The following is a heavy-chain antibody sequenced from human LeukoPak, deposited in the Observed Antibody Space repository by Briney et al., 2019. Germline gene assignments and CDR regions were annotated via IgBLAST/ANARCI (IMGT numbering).Heavy chain of an antibody. D-gene: IGHD1-14*01. CDR1: GFTFSSYS. J-gene: IGHJ4*02. Sequence: GGSLRLSCAASGFTFSSYSMNWVRQAPGKELEWVSAISGSGGSTYYADSVKGRFTISRDNSKNTLYLQMNSLRAEDTAVYYCARSFSTWEPRDYWGQGTLVTVSS. CDR2: ISGSGGST. CDR3: ARSFSTWEPRDY. V-gene: IGHV3-23*01.